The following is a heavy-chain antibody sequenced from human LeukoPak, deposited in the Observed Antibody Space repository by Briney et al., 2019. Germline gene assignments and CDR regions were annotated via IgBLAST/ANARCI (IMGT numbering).Heavy chain of an antibody. CDR2: IYKSGNT. CDR3: ARDSTEVTGDY. Sequence: GGSLRLSCAASGFTVSYNYMTWVRQAPGKGLEWVAVIYKSGNTHYADSVKGRFTISRDNSKNTLYLQTNSLRAEDTAVYYCARDSTEVTGDYWGQGTLVTVSS. D-gene: IGHD2-21*02. V-gene: IGHV3-53*01. CDR1: GFTVSYNY. J-gene: IGHJ4*02.